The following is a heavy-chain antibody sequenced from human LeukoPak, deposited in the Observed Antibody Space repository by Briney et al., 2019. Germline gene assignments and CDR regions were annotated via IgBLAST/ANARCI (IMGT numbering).Heavy chain of an antibody. Sequence: GASVKVSCKASGYTFTSYDINWVRQATGQGLEWMGWMDPNSGNTGYAQKFQGRVTMTRNTSISTAYMELSSLRSEDTAVYYCARVQFDNGDYDFDYWGQGTLVTVSS. V-gene: IGHV1-8*01. J-gene: IGHJ4*02. CDR1: GYTFTSYD. CDR2: MDPNSGNT. D-gene: IGHD4-17*01. CDR3: ARVQFDNGDYDFDY.